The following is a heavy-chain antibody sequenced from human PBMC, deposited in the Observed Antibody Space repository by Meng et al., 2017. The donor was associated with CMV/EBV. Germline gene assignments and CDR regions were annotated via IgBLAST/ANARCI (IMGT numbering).Heavy chain of an antibody. CDR2: IIPIVGTA. CDR1: GYTFTGYY. D-gene: IGHD1-20*01. V-gene: IGHV1-69*01. Sequence: QVQLVQSGAEVKKPGASVKVACKASGYTFTGYYMHWVRQAPGQGLEWMGGIIPIVGTANYAQKFQGRVTITADESTSTAYMELSSLRSEDTAVYYCAREGNSWNDVPFDYWGQGTLVTVSS. J-gene: IGHJ4*02. CDR3: AREGNSWNDVPFDY.